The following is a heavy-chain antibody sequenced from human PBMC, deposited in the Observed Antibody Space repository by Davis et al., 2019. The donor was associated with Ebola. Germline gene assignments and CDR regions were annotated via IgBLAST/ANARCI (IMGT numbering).Heavy chain of an antibody. CDR2: IKHDGRES. D-gene: IGHD2-8*02. V-gene: IGHV3-7*01. Sequence: PGGSLRLSCAASGFTFNTYWMSWVRQAPGKGLEWVANIKHDGRESYYVDSVKGRFTISRDNAENSLYLQMNSLRAEDTAVYYCARDDLLVVYAGFDYWGQGTQVTVSS. CDR1: GFTFNTYW. CDR3: ARDDLLVVYAGFDY. J-gene: IGHJ4*02.